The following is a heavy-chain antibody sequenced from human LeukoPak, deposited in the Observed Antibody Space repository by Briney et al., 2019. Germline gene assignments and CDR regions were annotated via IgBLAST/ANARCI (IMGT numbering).Heavy chain of an antibody. CDR2: FYWNDDK. J-gene: IGHJ4*02. V-gene: IGHV2-5*04. CDR1: GFSLSTGGVG. D-gene: IGHD4-17*01. Sequence: ESGPTLANPTETLTLTCTFSGFSLSTGGVGVAWIRQPPGKTLEWLALFYWNDDKSYSPSLKSRLTITKDTSQKQVVLKMTNMDPVDTGTYYCAFGPDYGRAYFDSWGQGALVSVPS. CDR3: AFGPDYGRAYFDS.